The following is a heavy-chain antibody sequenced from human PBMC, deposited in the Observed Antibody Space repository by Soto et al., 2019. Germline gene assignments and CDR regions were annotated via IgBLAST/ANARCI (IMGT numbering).Heavy chain of an antibody. CDR2: IYYSGST. D-gene: IGHD5-18*01. CDR1: GGSISSGDYY. Sequence: SETLSLTCTVSGGSISSGDYYWSWIRQPPGKGLEWIGYIYYSGSTYYNPSLKSRVTISVDTSKNQFSLKLSSVTAADTAVYYCARDVEYSYGLFDYWGQGTLVTSPQ. V-gene: IGHV4-30-4*01. CDR3: ARDVEYSYGLFDY. J-gene: IGHJ4*02.